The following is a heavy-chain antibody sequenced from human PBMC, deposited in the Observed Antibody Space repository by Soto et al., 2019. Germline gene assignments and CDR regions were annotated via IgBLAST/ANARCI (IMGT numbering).Heavy chain of an antibody. Sequence: QVQLQESGPGLVTPSGTLSLTCSVSGVSISRSNWWTWVRQAPGKGLEWIGELYPSGGTTYNPSLQNRVTISVDYSKNHLSLTLTSVTAADTTVYYCARCLHCSNGGRFDPWGQGARVTVSS. J-gene: IGHJ5*02. D-gene: IGHD2-8*01. CDR3: ARCLHCSNGGRFDP. V-gene: IGHV4-4*02. CDR2: LYPSGGT. CDR1: GVSISRSNW.